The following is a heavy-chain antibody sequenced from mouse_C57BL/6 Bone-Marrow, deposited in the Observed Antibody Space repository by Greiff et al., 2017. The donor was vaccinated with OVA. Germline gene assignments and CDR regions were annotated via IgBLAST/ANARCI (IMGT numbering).Heavy chain of an antibody. CDR2: IYPRDGST. V-gene: IGHV1-85*01. Sequence: QVQLKESGPELVKPGASVKLSCKASGYTFTSYDINWVKQRPGQGLEWIGWIYPRDGSTKYNEKFKGKATLTVDTSSSTAYMELHSLTSEDSAVYVCAPITTVVGDYAMDYWGQGTSVTVSS. CDR3: APITTVVGDYAMDY. CDR1: GYTFTSYD. J-gene: IGHJ4*01. D-gene: IGHD1-1*01.